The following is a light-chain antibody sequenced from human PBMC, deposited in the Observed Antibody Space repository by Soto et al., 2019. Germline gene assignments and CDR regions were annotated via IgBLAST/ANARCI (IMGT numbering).Light chain of an antibody. V-gene: IGLV1-40*01. Sequence: QSVLTQPPSVSGAPGQRVTISCTGSSSNIGAGYDVHWYQQRPGTAPKLLISGNSNRPSGVPDRFSGSTSGTSASLAITGLQAEDEGDYYCSSYTGSSTLVVFGGGTKVTVL. CDR1: SSNIGAGYD. J-gene: IGLJ3*02. CDR3: SSYTGSSTLVV. CDR2: GNS.